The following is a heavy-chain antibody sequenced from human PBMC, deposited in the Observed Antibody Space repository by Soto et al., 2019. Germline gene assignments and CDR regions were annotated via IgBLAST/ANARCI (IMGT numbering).Heavy chain of an antibody. V-gene: IGHV3-30-3*01. Sequence: QVQLVESGGGVVQPGRSLRLSCAASGFTFSSYAMHWVRQAPGKGLEWVAVISYDGSNKYYADSVKGRFTISRDNSKNTLYLQMNSLRAEETAVYYCARDIGSSGYYYWGQGTLVTVSS. D-gene: IGHD3-22*01. CDR1: GFTFSSYA. J-gene: IGHJ4*02. CDR3: ARDIGSSGYYY. CDR2: ISYDGSNK.